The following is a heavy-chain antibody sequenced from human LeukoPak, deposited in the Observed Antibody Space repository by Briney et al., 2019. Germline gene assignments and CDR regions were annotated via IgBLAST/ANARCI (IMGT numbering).Heavy chain of an antibody. CDR1: GGSISSYY. CDR3: ARDARSYYDSSGYYCFDY. V-gene: IGHV4-59*01. Sequence: SETLSLTCTVSGGSISSYYWSWIRQPPGKGLEWIGYIYYSGSTNYNPSLKGRVTISVDTSKNQFSLKLSSVTAADTAVYYCARDARSYYDSSGYYCFDYWGQGTLVTVSS. J-gene: IGHJ4*02. CDR2: IYYSGST. D-gene: IGHD3-22*01.